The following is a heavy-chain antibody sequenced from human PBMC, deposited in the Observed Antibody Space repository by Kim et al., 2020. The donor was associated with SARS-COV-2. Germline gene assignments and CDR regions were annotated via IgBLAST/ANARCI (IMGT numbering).Heavy chain of an antibody. V-gene: IGHV1-2*02. CDR2: INPISGRT. J-gene: IGHJ4*02. CDR1: GYTFTGYY. Sequence: ASVKVSCKASGYTFTGYYIHWVRQAPGKGLEWMGWINPISGRTNYAQKFQGRVTMTSDTSITTANMELNRLTSDDTAVYFCARGDAGVSDYWGQGTLVTVSS. D-gene: IGHD2-8*01. CDR3: ARGDAGVSDY.